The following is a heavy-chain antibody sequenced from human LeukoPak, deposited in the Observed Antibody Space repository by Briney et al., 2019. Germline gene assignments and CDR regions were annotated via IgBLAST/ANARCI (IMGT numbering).Heavy chain of an antibody. CDR1: GFTFSSYW. J-gene: IGHJ5*02. V-gene: IGHV3-7*01. D-gene: IGHD3-22*01. CDR3: ARLYYYDSSGYYNWFDP. CDR2: IKQDGSEK. Sequence: GGSLRLSCAASGFTFSSYWMGWVRQAPGKGLEWVANIKQDGSEKYYVDSVKGRFTISRDNAKNSLYLQMNSLRAKDTAVYYCARLYYYDSSGYYNWFDPWGQGTLVTVSS.